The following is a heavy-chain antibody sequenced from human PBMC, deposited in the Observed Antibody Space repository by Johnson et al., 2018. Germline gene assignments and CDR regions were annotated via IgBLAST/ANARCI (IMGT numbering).Heavy chain of an antibody. V-gene: IGHV3-49*05. CDR1: GFTFGDYA. CDR2: IRSKAYGGTT. D-gene: IGHD6-13*01. J-gene: IGHJ6*02. CDR3: TRDSPYSVSWDDYYYYGMDV. Sequence: VQLVESGGGLVKPGRSLRLSCTASGFTFGDYAMSWFRQAPGKGLEWVGFIRSKAYGGTTEYAASVKGRFTISRDDSKSIAYLQMNSLKTEATAVYYCTRDSPYSVSWDDYYYYGMDVWGQGTTVTVSS.